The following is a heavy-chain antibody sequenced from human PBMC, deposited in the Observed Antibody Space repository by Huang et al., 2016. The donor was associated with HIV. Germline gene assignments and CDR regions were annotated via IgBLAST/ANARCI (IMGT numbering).Heavy chain of an antibody. Sequence: EVQLVESGGGLVKPGGSLRLSCAASGFTFSNAWMGWVRPVPGNELEWVGRIKSKTDGGTTGYAAPVKGRFTISRDDSKKTLYLKMNSLKSEDTAVYYCSSGSTSSPDYYYYYGMEVWGQGTTVTVSS. CDR2: IKSKTDGGTT. CDR1: GFTFSNAW. D-gene: IGHD2-2*01. J-gene: IGHJ6*02. V-gene: IGHV3-15*01. CDR3: SSGSTSSPDYYYYYGMEV.